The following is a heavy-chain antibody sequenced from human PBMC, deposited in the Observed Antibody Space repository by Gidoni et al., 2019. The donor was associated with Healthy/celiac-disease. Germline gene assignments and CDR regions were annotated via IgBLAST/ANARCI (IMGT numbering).Heavy chain of an antibody. CDR2: ISYDGSNK. Sequence: QVQLVESGGGVVQPGRSLSPPCHASGFTFSSFALHWVRQAPGKGLEWVAVISYDGSNKYYADSVKGRFTISRDNSKNTLYLQMNSLRAEDTAVYYCAREGVRYCSSTSCYGMDVWGQGTTVTVSS. D-gene: IGHD2-2*01. J-gene: IGHJ6*02. CDR1: GFTFSSFA. CDR3: AREGVRYCSSTSCYGMDV. V-gene: IGHV3-30-3*01.